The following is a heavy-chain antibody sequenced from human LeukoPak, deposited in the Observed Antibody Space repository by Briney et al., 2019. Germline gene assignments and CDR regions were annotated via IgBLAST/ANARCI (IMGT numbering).Heavy chain of an antibody. J-gene: IGHJ4*02. D-gene: IGHD6-19*01. V-gene: IGHV4-34*01. CDR1: GGSFSDYY. Sequence: SETLSLTCAVYGGSFSDYYWSWIRQPPGKGLEWIGEINHSGSTNYNPFLKSRVTISVDTSKNQFSLKLSSVTAADTAVYYCARGAVAGGYWGQGTLVTVSS. CDR2: INHSGST. CDR3: ARGAVAGGY.